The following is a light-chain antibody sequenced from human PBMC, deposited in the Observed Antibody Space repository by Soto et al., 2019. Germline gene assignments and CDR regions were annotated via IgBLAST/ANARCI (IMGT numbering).Light chain of an antibody. CDR1: EGVANW. Sequence: DVQMTQSPSYMSASVGDRVTITCRASEGVANWLAWYQQKPGKAPKFLIYDASKLEAGVPSRFRGSGSGTDFTFTISRLQPEDIATYYCQQYENLPTFGQGTRLEIK. J-gene: IGKJ5*01. V-gene: IGKV1-33*01. CDR2: DAS. CDR3: QQYENLPT.